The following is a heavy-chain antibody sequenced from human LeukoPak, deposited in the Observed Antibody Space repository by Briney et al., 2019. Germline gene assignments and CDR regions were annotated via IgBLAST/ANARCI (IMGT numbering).Heavy chain of an antibody. CDR3: ARETSLMGYSGGLGFNY. CDR1: GDSLSRGSYY. J-gene: IGHJ4*02. D-gene: IGHD5-12*01. CDR2: ISASGNT. V-gene: IGHV4-61*02. Sequence: SETLSLTCSVSGDSLSRGSYYWNWIWQPAGKGLEWIGRISASGNTNYNPSLKSRVTLSVDASKNQFSLRLTSVTAADTAVYFCARETSLMGYSGGLGFNYWGQGTLVTVAS.